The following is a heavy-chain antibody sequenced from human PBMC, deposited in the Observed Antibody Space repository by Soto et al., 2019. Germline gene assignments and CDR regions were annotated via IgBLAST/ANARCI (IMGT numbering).Heavy chain of an antibody. CDR3: ATDNLITHLQGPESRFDH. J-gene: IGHJ4*02. Sequence: PGGSLRLSCAASGFTFSSYGMHWARQAPGKGLEWVALIWYDGSIQYYADSVKGRFTISRDNSKNTLYLQMNTLRAEDTAIYYCATDNLITHLQGPESRFDHWGQGTLVTVSS. CDR1: GFTFSSYG. V-gene: IGHV3-33*01. CDR2: IWYDGSIQ. D-gene: IGHD2-8*01.